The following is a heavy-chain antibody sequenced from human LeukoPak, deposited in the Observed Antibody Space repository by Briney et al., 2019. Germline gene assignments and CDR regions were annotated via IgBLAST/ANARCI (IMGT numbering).Heavy chain of an antibody. D-gene: IGHD1-7*01. J-gene: IGHJ6*02. CDR1: GGSFSGYY. CDR2: INHSGST. Sequence: SETLSLTCAVYGGSFSGYYWSWIRQPPGKGLEWIGEINHSGSTNYNSSLKSRVTISVDTSKNQFSLKLSSVTAADTAVYYCARGHRMRPSRTHYYYGMDVWGQGTTVTVSS. CDR3: ARGHRMRPSRTHYYYGMDV. V-gene: IGHV4-34*01.